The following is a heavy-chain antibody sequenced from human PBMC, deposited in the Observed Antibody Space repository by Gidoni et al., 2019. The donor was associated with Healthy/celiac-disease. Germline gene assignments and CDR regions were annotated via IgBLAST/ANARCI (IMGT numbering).Heavy chain of an antibody. CDR3: EGQWLARAYYMDV. Sequence: EVQLVESGGGLVKPGGSLRLSCAASGFTFSNAWMSWVRQAPGKGLEWVGRIKSKTDGGTTDYAAPVKGRFTISRDDSKNTLYLQMNSLKTEDTAVYYCEGQWLARAYYMDVWGKGTTVTVSS. CDR1: GFTFSNAW. CDR2: IKSKTDGGTT. V-gene: IGHV3-15*01. J-gene: IGHJ6*03. D-gene: IGHD6-19*01.